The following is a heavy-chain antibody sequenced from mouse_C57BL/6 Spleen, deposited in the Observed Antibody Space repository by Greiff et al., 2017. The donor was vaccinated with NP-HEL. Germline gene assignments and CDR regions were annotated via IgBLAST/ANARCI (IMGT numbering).Heavy chain of an antibody. V-gene: IGHV1-15*01. Sequence: VKLMESGAELVRPGASVTLSCKASGYTFTDYEMHWVKQTPVHGLEWIGAIDPETGGTAYNQKFKGKAILTADKSSSTAYMELRSLTSEDSAVYYCTRSGYGSRNYFDYWGQGTTLTVSS. CDR3: TRSGYGSRNYFDY. CDR2: IDPETGGT. D-gene: IGHD1-1*01. J-gene: IGHJ2*01. CDR1: GYTFTDYE.